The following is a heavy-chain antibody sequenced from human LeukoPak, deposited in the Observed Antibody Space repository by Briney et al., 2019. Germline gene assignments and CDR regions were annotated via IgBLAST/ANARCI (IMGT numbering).Heavy chain of an antibody. Sequence: PSETLSLTCAVYGGSFSGYYWSWIRQPPGKGLEWIGEINHSGSTNYNPSLKSRVTISVDTSKIQFSLKLSSVTAADTPVYYCARGPFIVVVPADLNYYYYGMDVWGQGTTVTVSS. CDR3: ARGPFIVVVPADLNYYYYGMDV. CDR2: INHSGST. D-gene: IGHD2-2*01. CDR1: GGSFSGYY. V-gene: IGHV4-34*01. J-gene: IGHJ6*02.